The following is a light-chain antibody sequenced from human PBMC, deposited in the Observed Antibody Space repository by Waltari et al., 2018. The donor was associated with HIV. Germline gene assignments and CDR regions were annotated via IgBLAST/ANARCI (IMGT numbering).Light chain of an antibody. CDR3: QQYNNWPPRDT. V-gene: IGKV3-15*01. J-gene: IGKJ2*01. CDR2: DAS. CDR1: QSVSSN. Sequence: EILMTQSPATLSVFPGERATLSCRASQSVSSNLAWYQQKPGQAPRLLVYDASTRATGIPARFSGSGSVTEFTLTISSLQSEDFAVYYCQQYNNWPPRDTFGQGTKLEIK.